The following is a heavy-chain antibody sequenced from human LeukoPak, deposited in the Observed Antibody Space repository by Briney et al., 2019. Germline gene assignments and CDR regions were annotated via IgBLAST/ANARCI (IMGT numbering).Heavy chain of an antibody. CDR2: ITTSGRTI. J-gene: IGHJ4*02. V-gene: IGHV3-48*03. CDR3: ARGEDYGTNSFDY. Sequence: HPGGSLRLSCAASGFTFSSYEMNWVRQAPGKGLEWVSYITTSGRTIYYADSVKGRFTISRDNAKNSLYLQMNSLRAEDTAVYYCARGEDYGTNSFDYWGQGTLVTVSS. CDR1: GFTFSSYE. D-gene: IGHD4-17*01.